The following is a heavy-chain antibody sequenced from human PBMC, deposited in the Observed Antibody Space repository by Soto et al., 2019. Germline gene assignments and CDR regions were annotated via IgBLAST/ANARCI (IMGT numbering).Heavy chain of an antibody. CDR1: GYTFTSYG. J-gene: IGHJ5*02. Sequence: QVQLVQSGAEVKKPGASVKVSCKASGYTFTSYGISWVRQAPGQGLEWMGWISAYNGNTNYAQKLQGRVTMTTDTSTSTAYMEVRSLISDDTAVYYCARDLGSEQLWSNNWFDPWGQGTLVTVSS. V-gene: IGHV1-18*01. CDR3: ARDLGSEQLWSNNWFDP. D-gene: IGHD5-18*01. CDR2: ISAYNGNT.